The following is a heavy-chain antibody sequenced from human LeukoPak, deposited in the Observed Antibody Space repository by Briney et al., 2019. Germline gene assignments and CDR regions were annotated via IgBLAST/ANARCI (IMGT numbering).Heavy chain of an antibody. D-gene: IGHD3-10*01. CDR1: GFTFSSYG. CDR3: ANENYYGSGSYPDY. Sequence: HPGRSLRLSCAVSGFTFSSYGMHWIRQAPGKGLEWVALISYDGGNKYYADSVQGRFTISRDNSKNTLYLQMNSLRAEDTAVYYCANENYYGSGSYPDYWGQGTLVTVSS. J-gene: IGHJ4*02. V-gene: IGHV3-30*18. CDR2: ISYDGGNK.